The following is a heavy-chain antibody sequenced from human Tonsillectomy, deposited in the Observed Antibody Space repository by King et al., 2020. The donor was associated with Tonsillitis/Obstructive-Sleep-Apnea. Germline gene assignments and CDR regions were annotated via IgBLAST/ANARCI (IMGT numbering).Heavy chain of an antibody. J-gene: IGHJ6*02. CDR2: IYTSGST. CDR3: ATYSSSSGYYYYGMDV. CDR1: GGSISSYY. Sequence: QLQESGPGLVKPSETLSLTCSVSGGSISSYYWTRIRQPAGKGLEWIGRIYTSGSTNYNPSLKSRVTMSVDTSKNQFSLKLSSVTAADTAVYYCATYSSSSGYYYYGMDVWGQGTTVTVSS. D-gene: IGHD6-6*01. V-gene: IGHV4-4*07.